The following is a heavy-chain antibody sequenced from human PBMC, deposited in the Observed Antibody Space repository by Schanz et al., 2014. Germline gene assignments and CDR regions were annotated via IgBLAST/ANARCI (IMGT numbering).Heavy chain of an antibody. CDR2: IYYSGST. V-gene: IGHV4-59*01. CDR3: ARARFTGYYMDV. Sequence: QVQLQESGPGLVKPSETLSLTCTVSGGSISSFYWSWIRQPAGKGLEWIGYIYYSGSTDYNPSLKRRVTMSVDTSKNQFSLKLSSVTAADTAVYYCARARFTGYYMDVWGQGTAVTVSS. CDR1: GGSISSFY. D-gene: IGHD3-9*01. J-gene: IGHJ6*02.